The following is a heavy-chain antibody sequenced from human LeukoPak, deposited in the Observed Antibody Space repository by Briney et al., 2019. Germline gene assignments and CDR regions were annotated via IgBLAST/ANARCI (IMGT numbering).Heavy chain of an antibody. V-gene: IGHV1-69*13. J-gene: IGHJ6*02. CDR1: GGTFSSYA. D-gene: IGHD5-24*01. CDR2: IIPIFGIA. Sequence: ASVKVSCKASGGTFSSYAISWVRQAPGQGLEWKGRIIPIFGIANYAQKLKGRVTITPDESQSTAYMSLSRLRDEETAVYHCARDGGMATINGGQGYYYGMDVWGQGTTVTVSS. CDR3: ARDGGMATINGGQGYYYGMDV.